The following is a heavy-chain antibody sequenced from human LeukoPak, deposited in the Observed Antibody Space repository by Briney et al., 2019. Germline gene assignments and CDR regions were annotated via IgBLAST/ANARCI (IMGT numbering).Heavy chain of an antibody. CDR1: GGSISSNTHY. J-gene: IGHJ3*02. D-gene: IGHD1-26*01. CDR3: ARAPLSGTYYTDAFDI. CDR2: VHYTGST. Sequence: SETLSLTCNVSGGSISSNTHYWGWIRQPPGKGLEWIASVHYTGSTYYNPSLKSRVTISPDKSKNQFSLTLTSVTAADTAVYFCARAPLSGTYYTDAFDIWGQGTMVTVSS. V-gene: IGHV4-39*07.